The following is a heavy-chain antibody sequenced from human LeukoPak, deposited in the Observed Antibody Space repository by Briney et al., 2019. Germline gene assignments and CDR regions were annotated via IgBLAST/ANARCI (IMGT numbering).Heavy chain of an antibody. V-gene: IGHV3-7*01. Sequence: PGGSLRLSCAASGFTFSSYWMSWVRQAPGKGREWVAKIKQDGSEKYYVDSVKGRFTISRDNAKNSLYLQMNSLRAEDTSVYYCARDSNNYYYYMDVWGKGTTVTVSS. CDR1: GFTFSSYW. CDR2: IKQDGSEK. CDR3: ARDSNNYYYYMDV. D-gene: IGHD3-3*02. J-gene: IGHJ6*03.